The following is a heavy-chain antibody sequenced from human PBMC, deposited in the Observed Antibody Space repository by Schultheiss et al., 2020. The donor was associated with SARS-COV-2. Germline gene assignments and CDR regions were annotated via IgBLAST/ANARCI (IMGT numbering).Heavy chain of an antibody. CDR2: TYYRSKWYN. V-gene: IGHV6-1*01. J-gene: IGHJ6*02. CDR3: AREAVAGLPLHYYGMDV. Sequence: SQTLSLTCAISGDSVSSNSAAWNWIRQSPSRGLEWLGRTYYRSKWYNDYAVSVKSRITINPDTSKNQFSLQLNSVTPEDTAVYYCAREAVAGLPLHYYGMDVWGQGTTVTVSS. D-gene: IGHD6-19*01. CDR1: GDSVSSNSAA.